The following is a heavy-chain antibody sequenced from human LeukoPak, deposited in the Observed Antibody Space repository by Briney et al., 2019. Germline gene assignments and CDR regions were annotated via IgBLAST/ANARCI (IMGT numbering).Heavy chain of an antibody. CDR1: GFTFSSYS. V-gene: IGHV3-21*01. Sequence: GGSLRLSCAASGFTFSSYSMNWVRQAPGKGLEWVSSISSSSSYIYYADSVKGRFTISRDNAKNSLYLQMNSLRDDDTAVYYCASYSETAALGYWGQGTLVTVSS. CDR2: ISSSSSYI. J-gene: IGHJ4*02. CDR3: ASYSETAALGY. D-gene: IGHD5-18*01.